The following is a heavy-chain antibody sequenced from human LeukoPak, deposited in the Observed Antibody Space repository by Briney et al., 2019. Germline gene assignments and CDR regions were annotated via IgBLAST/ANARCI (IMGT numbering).Heavy chain of an antibody. CDR3: ARGEYNWNDRGAFDI. D-gene: IGHD1-20*01. CDR1: GFTFSSYN. Sequence: GGSLRLSCAASGFTFSSYNMNWVRQAPGKGLEWVTSISSSSSYIYYADSVKGRFTISRDNAKNSLYLQMNSLRAEDTAVYYCARGEYNWNDRGAFDIWGQGTMVTVSS. J-gene: IGHJ3*02. CDR2: ISSSSSYI. V-gene: IGHV3-21*01.